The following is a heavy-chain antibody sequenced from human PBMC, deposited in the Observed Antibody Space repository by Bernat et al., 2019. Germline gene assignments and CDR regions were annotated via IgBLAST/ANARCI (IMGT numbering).Heavy chain of an antibody. D-gene: IGHD3-10*01. J-gene: IGHJ4*02. V-gene: IGHV3-7*03. CDR2: IKQDGSEE. CDR3: AGKRTGSPSGYSDY. Sequence: EVQLVESGGGLVQPGGSLRLSCAASGFTFSSYWMSWVRQAPGKGLEWVANIKQDGSEEYYVDSVKGRFTISRDNAKSSLFLQMNSLRAEDTAVYYCAGKRTGSPSGYSDYWGQGSLVTVAS. CDR1: GFTFSSYW.